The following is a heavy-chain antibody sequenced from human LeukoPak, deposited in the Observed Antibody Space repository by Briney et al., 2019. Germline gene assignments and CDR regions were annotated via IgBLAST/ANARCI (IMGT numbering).Heavy chain of an antibody. D-gene: IGHD5-18*01. CDR1: GIIFRNYW. CDR2: INRDGSST. CDR3: ARGGGYSYGSFDY. Sequence: PGGSLRLSCAASGIIFRNYWMHWVRQAPGKGLVWVSRINRDGSSTGYADSVKGRFTISRDNAKNTLYLQMNSLRAEDTAVYYCARGGGYSYGSFDYWGQGTLVTVSS. V-gene: IGHV3-74*01. J-gene: IGHJ4*02.